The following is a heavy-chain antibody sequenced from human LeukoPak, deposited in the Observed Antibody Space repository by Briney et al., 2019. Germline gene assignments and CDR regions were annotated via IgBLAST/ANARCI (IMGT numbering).Heavy chain of an antibody. CDR3: ARVTMVRGVIIKGWYFDL. Sequence: GGSLRLSCVASGFTFSSYGMHWVRQAPGKGLEWVAVIWYDGSNKYCADSVKGRFTISRDNSKNTLYLQMNSLRAEDTAVYYCARVTMVRGVIIKGWYFDLWGRGTLVTVSS. J-gene: IGHJ2*01. CDR1: GFTFSSYG. CDR2: IWYDGSNK. D-gene: IGHD3-10*01. V-gene: IGHV3-33*01.